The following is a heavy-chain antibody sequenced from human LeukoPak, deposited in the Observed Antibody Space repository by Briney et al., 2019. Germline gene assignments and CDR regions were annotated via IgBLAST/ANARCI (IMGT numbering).Heavy chain of an antibody. CDR1: GFTFSNAW. CDR3: AELGLYDWFDP. J-gene: IGHJ5*02. Sequence: GGSLRLSCAASGFTFSNAWMSWVRQTPGKGLEWVGRIKSKSDGGTTDYAAPVKGRFTISRDDSKNTLYLQMNSLKTEDTAVYYCAELGLYDWFDPWGQGTLVTVSS. V-gene: IGHV3-15*01. CDR2: IKSKSDGGTT. D-gene: IGHD2/OR15-2a*01.